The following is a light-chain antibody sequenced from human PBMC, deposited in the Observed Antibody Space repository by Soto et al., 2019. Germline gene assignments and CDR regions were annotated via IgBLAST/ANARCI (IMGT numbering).Light chain of an antibody. CDR2: SAS. CDR1: QSISTE. CDR3: QQGHNWPLT. V-gene: IGKV3-15*01. J-gene: IGKJ2*01. Sequence: EIVMTQSQATLSVSPGERATLSCRASQSISTELAWYQQKPGQPPRLLIYSASLRATGVPARFTGSGSGSEFTLTISGLQSADFAVYYCQQGHNWPLTFGQGTRLEI.